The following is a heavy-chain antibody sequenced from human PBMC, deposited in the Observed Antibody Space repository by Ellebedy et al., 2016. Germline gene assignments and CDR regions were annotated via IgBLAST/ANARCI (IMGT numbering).Heavy chain of an antibody. V-gene: IGHV3-23*01. CDR2: ISGDGDDT. Sequence: GESLKISXAPSGFNFGSSGIHWVRQAPGKGLEWVSTISGDGDDTHFADSVKGRFTISRDNSKHTVYLQMNSLRAEDTAVYYCRQGHYADYWGQGTLVTVSS. CDR3: RQGHYADY. CDR1: GFNFGSSG. J-gene: IGHJ4*02.